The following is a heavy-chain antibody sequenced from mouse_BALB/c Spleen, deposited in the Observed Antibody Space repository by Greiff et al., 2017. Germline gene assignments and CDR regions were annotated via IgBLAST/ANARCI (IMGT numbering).Heavy chain of an antibody. J-gene: IGHJ4*01. V-gene: IGHV1-69*02. CDR2: IYPSDSET. D-gene: IGHD2-3*01. CDR3: AREGVYDGYYYAMDY. CDR1: GYTFTSYW. Sequence: VKLQQPGAELVKPGAPVKLSCKASGYTFTSYWMNWVKQRPGRGLEWIGRIYPSDSETHYNQKFKDKATLTVDKSSSTAYIQLSSLTSEDSAVYYCAREGVYDGYYYAMDYWGQGTSVTVSS.